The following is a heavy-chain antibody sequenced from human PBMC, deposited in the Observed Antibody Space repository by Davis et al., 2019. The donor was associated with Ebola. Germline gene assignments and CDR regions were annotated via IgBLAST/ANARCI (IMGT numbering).Heavy chain of an antibody. V-gene: IGHV3-64*01. CDR2: ISSNGGST. CDR1: GFTFSSYA. D-gene: IGHD6-6*01. CDR3: ARGSSSVYYYGMDV. Sequence: GESLKISCAASGFTFSSYAMHWVRQAPGKGLEYVSAISSNGGSTYYANSVKGRFTISRDNSKNTLYLQMGSLRVEDMAVYYCARGSSSVYYYGMDVWGQGTTVTVSS. J-gene: IGHJ6*02.